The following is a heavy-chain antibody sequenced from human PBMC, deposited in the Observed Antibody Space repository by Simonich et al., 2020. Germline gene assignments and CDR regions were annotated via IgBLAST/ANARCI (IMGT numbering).Heavy chain of an antibody. J-gene: IGHJ6*02. Sequence: EVQLVESGGGLVNPGGSLRLSCAASGFTFGSYSMNWVRQAPGKGMEWVSSISSSRSYIYYADSVKGRFNISRDNAKNSLYLQMNSLRAEDTAVYYCARWIAVAGTGAYGMDVWGQGTTVTVSS. D-gene: IGHD6-19*01. CDR1: GFTFGSYS. V-gene: IGHV3-21*01. CDR2: ISSSRSYI. CDR3: ARWIAVAGTGAYGMDV.